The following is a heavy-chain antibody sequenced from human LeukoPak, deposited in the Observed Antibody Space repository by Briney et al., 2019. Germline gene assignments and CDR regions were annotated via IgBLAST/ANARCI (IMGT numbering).Heavy chain of an antibody. CDR1: GFIFSHHG. V-gene: IGHV3-33*01. J-gene: IGHJ4*01. CDR3: ARDAQRGFDYSNSLKY. D-gene: IGHD4-11*01. Sequence: GGSLRLSCAASGFIFSHHGMHWVRQAPGKGLEWVAVIWSDATNRFYADSVRGRFTISRDNSQNTVFLQMNSLRVKDTAIYYCARDAQRGFDYSNSLKYWGHGTLVTVSS. CDR2: IWSDATNR.